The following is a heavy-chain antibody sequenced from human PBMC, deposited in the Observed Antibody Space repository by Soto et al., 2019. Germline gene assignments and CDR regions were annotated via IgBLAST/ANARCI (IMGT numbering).Heavy chain of an antibody. V-gene: IGHV3-21*01. D-gene: IGHD3-10*01. Sequence: GWSLRLSCAASGFTFSSYSMNLVRQAPGKGLEWVSSISSSSSYIYYADSVKGRFTISRDNAKNSLYLQMNSLRAEDTAVYYCARDRSGGSGRWYGMEVWGQGTTVTVSS. CDR2: ISSSSSYI. J-gene: IGHJ6*02. CDR1: GFTFSSYS. CDR3: ARDRSGGSGRWYGMEV.